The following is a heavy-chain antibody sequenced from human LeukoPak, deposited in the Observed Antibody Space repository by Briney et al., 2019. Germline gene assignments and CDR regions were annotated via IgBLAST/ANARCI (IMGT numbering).Heavy chain of an antibody. CDR3: ARVEGY. Sequence: SETLSLTCTVSGGSISSGEYYWSWIRQPPGKGLDWIGHIDHSGSTYYSPSLRSRVTISVDRSKNQLTLKLTSVTAADTAVYYCARVEGYWGQGTLVTVSS. V-gene: IGHV4-30-2*01. CDR1: GGSISSGEYY. J-gene: IGHJ4*02. CDR2: IDHSGST.